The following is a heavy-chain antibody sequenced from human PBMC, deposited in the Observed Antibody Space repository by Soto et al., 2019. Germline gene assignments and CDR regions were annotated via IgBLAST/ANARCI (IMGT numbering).Heavy chain of an antibody. CDR1: GFTFSSYS. D-gene: IGHD2-2*01. Sequence: GGSLRLSCAASGFTFSSYSMNWVRQAPGKGLEWVSYISSSSSTIYYADSVKGRFTISRDKAKNSLYLQMNSLRDEDTAVYYCAREWERRYSDSVVWRFDDWGQGTLVTVSS. CDR3: AREWERRYSDSVVWRFDD. J-gene: IGHJ4*02. CDR2: ISSSSSTI. V-gene: IGHV3-48*02.